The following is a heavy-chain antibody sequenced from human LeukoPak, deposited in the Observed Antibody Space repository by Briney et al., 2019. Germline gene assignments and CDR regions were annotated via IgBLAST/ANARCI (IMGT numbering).Heavy chain of an antibody. CDR3: AKDLLRRSQRGINY. V-gene: IGHV3-30*02. Sequence: GGSLRLSCAASGFTSSSYGMHWVRQAPGKGLEWVAFIRYDGSNKYYADSVKGRFTISRDNSKNTLYPQMNSLRAEDTAVYYCAKDLLRRSQRGINYWGQGTLVTVSS. D-gene: IGHD3-16*01. CDR1: GFTSSSYG. J-gene: IGHJ4*02. CDR2: IRYDGSNK.